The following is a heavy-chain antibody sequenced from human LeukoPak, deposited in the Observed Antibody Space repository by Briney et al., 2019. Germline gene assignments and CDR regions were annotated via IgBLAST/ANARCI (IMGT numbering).Heavy chain of an antibody. CDR1: GGSISSSSYY. Sequence: SETLSLTCTVSGGSISSSSYYWGWIRQPPGKGLDWIGSIYYNGSTYYNPSLKSRVTISVDTSKNQFSLKLSSVTAADTAAYYCARRFLTIDDWFDPWGQGTLVTVSS. V-gene: IGHV4-39*01. CDR2: IYYNGST. D-gene: IGHD3-3*01. J-gene: IGHJ5*02. CDR3: ARRFLTIDDWFDP.